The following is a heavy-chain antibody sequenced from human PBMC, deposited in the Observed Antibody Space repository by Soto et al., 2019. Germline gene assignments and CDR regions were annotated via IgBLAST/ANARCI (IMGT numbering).Heavy chain of an antibody. V-gene: IGHV1-69*13. CDR3: ARDSQWLGSNSDY. CDR2: IIPIFGTA. Sequence: SVKVSCKASGYTFTSYDINWVRQATGQGLEWMGGIIPIFGTANYAQKFQGRVTITADESTSTAYMELSSLRSEDTAVYYCARDSQWLGSNSDYWGQGTLVTVSS. J-gene: IGHJ4*02. D-gene: IGHD6-19*01. CDR1: GYTFTSYD.